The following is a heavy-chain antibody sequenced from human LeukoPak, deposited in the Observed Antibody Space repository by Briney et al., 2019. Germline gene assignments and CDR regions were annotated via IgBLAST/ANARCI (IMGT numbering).Heavy chain of an antibody. J-gene: IGHJ4*02. D-gene: IGHD3-16*02. V-gene: IGHV3-9*01. CDR3: AIGDGLGELSSSFDY. CDR2: ISWNSGSI. CDR1: GFTFDDYA. Sequence: GGSLRLSCAASGFTFDDYAMHWVRQAPGKGLEWVSGISWNSGSIGYADSVKGRFTISRDNSKNTLYLQMNSLRAEDTAVYYCAIGDGLGELSSSFDYWGQGTLVTVSS.